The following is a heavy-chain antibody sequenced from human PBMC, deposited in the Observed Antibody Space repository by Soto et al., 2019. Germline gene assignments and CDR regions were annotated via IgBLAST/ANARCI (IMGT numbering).Heavy chain of an antibody. Sequence: GGSLRLSCAASGFTFDDYVMYWVRQAPGKGLEWVSGINWNSGSIVYADSVKGRFTISRDNAKNSLYLQMNSLRAEDTALYYCAKDINSRGGYIDHWGQGTLVTVSS. CDR2: INWNSGSI. D-gene: IGHD6-13*01. CDR3: AKDINSRGGYIDH. V-gene: IGHV3-9*01. CDR1: GFTFDDYV. J-gene: IGHJ4*02.